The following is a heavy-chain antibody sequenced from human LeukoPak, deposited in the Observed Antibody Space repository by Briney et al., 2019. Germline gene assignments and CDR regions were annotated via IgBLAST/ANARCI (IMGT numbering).Heavy chain of an antibody. Sequence: ASVKVSCKVSGYTLTELSMHWVRQAPGKGLEWMGGFDPEDGETIYAQKFQGRVTMTEDTSTDTAYMELSSLRSEDTAVYYCATWWGYYDSSGINFDYWGQGTLVTVSS. CDR2: FDPEDGET. J-gene: IGHJ4*02. V-gene: IGHV1-24*01. CDR3: ATWWGYYDSSGINFDY. CDR1: GYTLTELS. D-gene: IGHD3-22*01.